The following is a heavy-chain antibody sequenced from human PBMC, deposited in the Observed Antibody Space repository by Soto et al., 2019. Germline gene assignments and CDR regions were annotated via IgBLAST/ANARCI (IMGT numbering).Heavy chain of an antibody. Sequence: QVQLVQSGAEVKEPGASVKVSCKASGYNFASNHMHWVRQIPGQGLEWMGIIHPTDGSTSYAQRFRGRITLTRDAPTNTDYMELRGLTSEDTAVYYCVRERFGSWTFDYWDQGTLLTVSS. CDR1: GYNFASNH. V-gene: IGHV1-46*01. CDR3: VRERFGSWTFDY. D-gene: IGHD6-13*01. J-gene: IGHJ4*02. CDR2: IHPTDGST.